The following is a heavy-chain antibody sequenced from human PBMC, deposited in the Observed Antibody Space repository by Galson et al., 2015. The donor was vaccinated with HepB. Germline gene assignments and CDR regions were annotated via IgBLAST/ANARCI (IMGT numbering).Heavy chain of an antibody. D-gene: IGHD1-1*01. CDR1: GDSVSSHSAA. CDR2: THYRSKWYN. Sequence: CAISGDSVSSHSAAWNWIRQSPSRGLGWLGRTHYRSKWYNDYAVSVKSRITINPDTSKNQFSLQLNSVTPEDTAVYYCARGPLTTPRANYYYYYYMDVWGKGTTVTVSS. V-gene: IGHV6-1*01. J-gene: IGHJ6*03. CDR3: ARGPLTTPRANYYYYYYMDV.